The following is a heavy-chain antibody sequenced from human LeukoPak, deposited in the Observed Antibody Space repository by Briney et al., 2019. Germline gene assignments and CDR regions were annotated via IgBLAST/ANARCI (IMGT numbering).Heavy chain of an antibody. Sequence: GGSLRLSCAASGFTFDDYAMHWVRQAPGKGLEWVSGISWNSGSIGYADSVKGRFTISRDNPKNSLYLQMNSLRAEDTALYYCAKGGSRLRSFFDYWGQGTLVTVSS. CDR2: ISWNSGSI. D-gene: IGHD5-12*01. CDR1: GFTFDDYA. V-gene: IGHV3-9*01. J-gene: IGHJ4*02. CDR3: AKGGSRLRSFFDY.